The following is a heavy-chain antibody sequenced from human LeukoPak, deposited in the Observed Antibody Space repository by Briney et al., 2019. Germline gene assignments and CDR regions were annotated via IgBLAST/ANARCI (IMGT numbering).Heavy chain of an antibody. J-gene: IGHJ4*02. V-gene: IGHV3-64*01. CDR2: ISSNGGST. D-gene: IGHD3-22*01. Sequence: GGSLRLSCAASGFTFSSYAMHWVRQAPGKGLEYVSAISSNGGSTYYANSVKGRFTISRDNSKNTLYLQMGSLRAKDMAVYYCARDEFAMIVVAGTYWGQGTLVTVSS. CDR3: ARDEFAMIVVAGTY. CDR1: GFTFSSYA.